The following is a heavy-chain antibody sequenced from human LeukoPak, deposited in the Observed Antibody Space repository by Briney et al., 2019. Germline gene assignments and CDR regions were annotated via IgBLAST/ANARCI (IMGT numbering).Heavy chain of an antibody. D-gene: IGHD3-10*01. J-gene: IGHJ6*03. V-gene: IGHV1-18*01. Sequence: ASVKVSCKASGYTFTSYGISWVRQAPGQGLEWMGWISAYNGNTNYAQKLQGRVTMTTDTSTSTAYMELRSLRSDDTAVYYCARGSRFGEKNYYYYMDVWGKGTTVTVPS. CDR2: ISAYNGNT. CDR1: GYTFTSYG. CDR3: ARGSRFGEKNYYYYMDV.